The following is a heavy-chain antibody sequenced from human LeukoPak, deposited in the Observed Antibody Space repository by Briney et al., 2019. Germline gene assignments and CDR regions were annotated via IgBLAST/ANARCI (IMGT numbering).Heavy chain of an antibody. J-gene: IGHJ3*02. D-gene: IGHD3-22*01. V-gene: IGHV3-33*01. CDR2: IWYDGSNK. CDR3: ARVYYYDSSGYYGAFDI. Sequence: GGSLRLSCAASGFTFSSYGMHWVRQAPGKGLEWVAVIWYDGSNKYYADSVKGRFTISRDNSKNTLYLQMNSLRAEDTAVYYCARVYYYDSSGYYGAFDIWGQGTMVTVSS. CDR1: GFTFSSYG.